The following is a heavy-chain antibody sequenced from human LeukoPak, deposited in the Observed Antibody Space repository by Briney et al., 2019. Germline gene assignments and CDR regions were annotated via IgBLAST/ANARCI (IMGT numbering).Heavy chain of an antibody. Sequence: GGSLRLSCAASGFTFSGSAMHWVRQASGKGLEWVGRIRSKANSYATAYAASVKGRFTISRDDSKNTAYLQMNSLKTEDTAVYYCTRLPEMVYRPYYYDSSGYQEIDYWGQGTLVTVSS. V-gene: IGHV3-73*01. CDR2: IRSKANSYAT. J-gene: IGHJ4*02. CDR1: GFTFSGSA. CDR3: TRLPEMVYRPYYYDSSGYQEIDY. D-gene: IGHD3-22*01.